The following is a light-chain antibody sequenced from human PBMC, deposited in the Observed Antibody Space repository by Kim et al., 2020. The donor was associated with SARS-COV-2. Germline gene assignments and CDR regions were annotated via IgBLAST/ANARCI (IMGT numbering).Light chain of an antibody. CDR2: AAS. CDR1: QGISSY. V-gene: IGKV1-9*01. CDR3: QQLNSYPRLT. J-gene: IGKJ4*01. Sequence: DIQLTQSPSFLSASVGDRVTITCRASQGISSYLAWYQQKPGKAPKLLIYAASTLQSGVPSRFSGSGSGTEFTLTIISLQPEEFATYYCQQLNSYPRLTFGRGTKVDIK.